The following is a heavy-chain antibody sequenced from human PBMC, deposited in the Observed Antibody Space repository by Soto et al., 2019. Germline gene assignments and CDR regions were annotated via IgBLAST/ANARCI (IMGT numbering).Heavy chain of an antibody. J-gene: IGHJ4*02. V-gene: IGHV3-21*01. CDR1: GFTFSSYS. Sequence: EVRLVESGGGLVKPGGSLRLSCAASGFTFSSYSMNWVRQAPGKGLAWGSSISSSSSYIYYADSVKGRFTISRDIAKTSLYLQMNSRRAEDTAVYYCARDYPHSSGVDYWGQGTMVTVSS. CDR2: ISSSSSYI. D-gene: IGHD6-19*01. CDR3: ARDYPHSSGVDY.